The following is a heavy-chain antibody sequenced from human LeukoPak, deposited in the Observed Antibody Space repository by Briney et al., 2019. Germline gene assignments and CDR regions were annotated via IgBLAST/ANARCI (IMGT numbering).Heavy chain of an antibody. V-gene: IGHV1-46*01. D-gene: IGHD1-7*01. J-gene: IGHJ3*02. Sequence: ASVKVSCKASVYTLTSYFIHWVRQAPGQGLEWMGIINPSGGSTSYAQKFQGRVTMTRDTSTSTVYMELSSLRSEDTAVYYCARDQDWNYAFDIWGQGTMVTVSS. CDR2: INPSGGST. CDR1: VYTLTSYF. CDR3: ARDQDWNYAFDI.